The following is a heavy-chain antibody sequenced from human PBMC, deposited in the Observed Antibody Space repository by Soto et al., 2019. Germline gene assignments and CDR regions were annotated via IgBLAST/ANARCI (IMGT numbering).Heavy chain of an antibody. CDR3: ARIPRYSFPTSDDLDS. V-gene: IGHV1-69*13. D-gene: IGHD5-18*01. J-gene: IGHJ4*02. CDR2: ITPIYPTT. CDR1: GGTFYTYT. Sequence: ASVKVSCKASGGTFYTYTFSWVRQAPGQGLEWMGSITPIYPTTNYAEKFQGRLTVTADGSTNTAYMELNSLTSDDTAVYYCARIPRYSFPTSDDLDSWGQGTLVTVSS.